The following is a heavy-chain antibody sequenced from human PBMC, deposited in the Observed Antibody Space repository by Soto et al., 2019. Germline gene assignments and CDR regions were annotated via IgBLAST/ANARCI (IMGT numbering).Heavy chain of an antibody. J-gene: IGHJ4*02. CDR3: ARVTFLIVGSVFSTPFDF. V-gene: IGHV4-61*08. CDR1: GASVSSGGFS. Sequence: SETLSLTCTVAGASVSSGGFSWSWIRQPPGKGLEWIGSISYSGSTTYYPSLRSRVTISVDTSKNQFSLRLNSVTAADTAIYFCARVTFLIVGSVFSTPFDFWGQGTLVTVSS. D-gene: IGHD1-26*01. CDR2: ISYSGST.